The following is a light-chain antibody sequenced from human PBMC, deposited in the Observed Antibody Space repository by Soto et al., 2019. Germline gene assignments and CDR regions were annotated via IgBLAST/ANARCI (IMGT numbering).Light chain of an antibody. CDR2: AAS. CDR3: QQYHTDWT. CDR1: ESIDNW. J-gene: IGKJ1*01. Sequence: DIQMTQSPSTLAASVGDRFIITCRASESIDNWLAWYQQKPGKAPKLLIFAASTLVRGVPSRFSGRGSGTEFTLTISSLQADDYATFYCQQYHTDWTFGQGTKVDIK. V-gene: IGKV1-5*01.